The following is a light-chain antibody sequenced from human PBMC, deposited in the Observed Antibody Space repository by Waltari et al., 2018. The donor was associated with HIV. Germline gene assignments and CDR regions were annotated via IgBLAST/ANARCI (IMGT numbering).Light chain of an antibody. CDR2: GAS. CDR1: QSFSSNY. Sequence: EIVLTQSPGTISLSPGARATLSCRASQSFSSNYLAWYQQKPGQAPRLLIYGASNRATGIPDRFNGSGSGTDFTLTITRLEPKDFAVYYCQQYGRSPYTFGQGTKLEI. J-gene: IGKJ2*01. V-gene: IGKV3-20*01. CDR3: QQYGRSPYT.